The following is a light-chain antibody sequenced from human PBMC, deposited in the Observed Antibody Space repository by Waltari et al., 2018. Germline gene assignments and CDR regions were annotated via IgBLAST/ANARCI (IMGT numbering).Light chain of an antibody. Sequence: DIQMTQSPSSLSASVADRVTITCPASQSIRNYLNWYQQKPGKAPKLLIYAASSLQGGVPSRFSGSGSGTDFTLTISSLQPDDFATYYCQQSYSTPITFGQGTRLEIK. CDR1: QSIRNY. CDR2: AAS. CDR3: QQSYSTPIT. J-gene: IGKJ5*01. V-gene: IGKV1-39*01.